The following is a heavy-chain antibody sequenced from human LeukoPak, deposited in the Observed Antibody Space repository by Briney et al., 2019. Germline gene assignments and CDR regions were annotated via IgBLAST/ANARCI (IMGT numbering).Heavy chain of an antibody. Sequence: PGGSLRLSCAASGFTVSSNYMSWVRQALGKGLEWVSVIYSGGSTYYADSVKGRFTISRDNSKNTLYLQMNSLRAEDTAVYYCAREPIYYYDSSGYVDAWGQGTMVTVSS. D-gene: IGHD3-22*01. J-gene: IGHJ3*01. CDR2: IYSGGST. CDR1: GFTVSSNY. V-gene: IGHV3-66*02. CDR3: AREPIYYYDSSGYVDA.